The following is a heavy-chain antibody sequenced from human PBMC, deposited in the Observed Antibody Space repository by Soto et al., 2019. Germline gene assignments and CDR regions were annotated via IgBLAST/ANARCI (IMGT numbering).Heavy chain of an antibody. CDR2: MNPGSGKT. CDR3: ARMASAGTLNWFDP. D-gene: IGHD6-13*01. J-gene: IGHJ5*02. Sequence: ASVKVSCKASGYSFINFDISWVRQAAGQGPEWLGWMNPGSGKTGYTSKFQGRVAMTRDASTATSHLDLTSLTSDDTAVYYCARMASAGTLNWFDPWGPGTLVTVSS. CDR1: GYSFINFD. V-gene: IGHV1-8*02.